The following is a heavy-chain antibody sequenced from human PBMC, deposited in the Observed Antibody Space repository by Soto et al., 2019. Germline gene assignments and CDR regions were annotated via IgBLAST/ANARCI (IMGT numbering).Heavy chain of an antibody. CDR1: GGSITSYY. CDR3: ARHAYGSGFYYGMNV. Sequence: QVQLQESGPGLVKPSETLSLTCTVSGGSITSYYWSWIRQPPGKGLEWLGYIYYTGSTNYNPSLKSRVTXSXXXSXXQFSLKLSSVTAADTAVYYCARHAYGSGFYYGMNVWGQGTTVTVSS. V-gene: IGHV4-59*08. CDR2: IYYTGST. D-gene: IGHD3-10*01. J-gene: IGHJ6*02.